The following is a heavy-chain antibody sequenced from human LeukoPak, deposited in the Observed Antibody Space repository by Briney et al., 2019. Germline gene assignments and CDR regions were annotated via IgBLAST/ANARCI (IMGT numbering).Heavy chain of an antibody. D-gene: IGHD6-19*01. CDR1: GFTFSSYA. V-gene: IGHV3-30-3*01. J-gene: IGHJ6*02. Sequence: PGGSLRLSCAASGFTFSSYAMHWVRQAPGKGLEWVAVISYDGSNKYYADSVKGRFTISRDNSKNTLYLQMNSLRAEDTAVYYCARDPFSGWSDYYYYGMDVWGQGTTVTVSS. CDR3: ARDPFSGWSDYYYYGMDV. CDR2: ISYDGSNK.